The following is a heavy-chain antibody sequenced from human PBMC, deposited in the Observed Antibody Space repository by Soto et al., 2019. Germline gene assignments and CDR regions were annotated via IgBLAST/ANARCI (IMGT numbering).Heavy chain of an antibody. V-gene: IGHV6-1*01. CDR1: GDSVSSNSAA. J-gene: IGHJ4*02. CDR3: ASAQSTWGSTWYFDY. D-gene: IGHD6-13*01. Sequence: QVQLQQSGPGLVKPSQTLSLTCAISGDSVSSNSAAWNWIRQSPSRGLEWLGRTYYRSKWYNDSALSVKSRITVNPATSKNQFSLQLNSVTPEDTAVYYCASAQSTWGSTWYFDYWAQGTLVTVSS. CDR2: TYYRSKWYN.